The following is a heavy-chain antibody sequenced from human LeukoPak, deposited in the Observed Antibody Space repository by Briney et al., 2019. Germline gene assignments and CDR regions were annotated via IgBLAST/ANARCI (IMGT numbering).Heavy chain of an antibody. J-gene: IGHJ5*02. V-gene: IGHV3-74*01. CDR1: EFTFSSYS. CDR2: IDGDGRIT. Sequence: PGGSLRLSCAASEFTFSSYSMNWVRQVPGQGLVWVSHIDGDGRITNYGDSVKGRFTISRDNAKNILYLQMNSLRAEDTAVYYCARDSPRTGPWGQGILVTVSS. CDR3: ARDSPRTGP. D-gene: IGHD1-1*01.